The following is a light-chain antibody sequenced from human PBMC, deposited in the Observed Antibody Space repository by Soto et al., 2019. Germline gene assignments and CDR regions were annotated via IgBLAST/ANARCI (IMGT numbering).Light chain of an antibody. Sequence: QLVLTQSPSASASLGASVKLTCTLSSGHSSYAIAWHQQQPEKGPRYLMKLNSDGSHSKGDGIPDRFSGSSSGAERYLTLSSLQSEDEADYYCQTWGTGLLVFGGGTKLTVL. CDR3: QTWGTGLLV. CDR2: LNSDGSH. V-gene: IGLV4-69*01. J-gene: IGLJ3*02. CDR1: SGHSSYA.